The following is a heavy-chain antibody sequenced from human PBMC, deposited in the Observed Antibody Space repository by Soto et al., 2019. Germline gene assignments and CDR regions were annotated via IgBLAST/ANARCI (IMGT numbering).Heavy chain of an antibody. J-gene: IGHJ4*02. CDR3: ASVTFGGIVLAH. D-gene: IGHD3-16*01. CDR1: AASFSKYY. V-gene: IGHV4-59*01. CDR2: IYFNWNT. Sequence: SETLSLTCTVSAASFSKYYWTRIRQPPGKGLEWIGYIYFNWNTKYNPSLEGRLTISIDTSKKEFSLKLTSVTAADAAVYYCASVTFGGIVLAHWGQGTLVPFSS.